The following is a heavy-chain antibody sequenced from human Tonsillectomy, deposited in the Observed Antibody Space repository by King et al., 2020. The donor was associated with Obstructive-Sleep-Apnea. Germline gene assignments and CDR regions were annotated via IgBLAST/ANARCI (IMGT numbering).Heavy chain of an antibody. CDR2: IYYSGNT. D-gene: IGHD3-16*01. V-gene: IGHV4-39*07. Sequence: QLQESGPGLVKPSETLSLTCTVSGVSIRSSSYYWGWIRQPPGKGLEWIGSIYYSGNTYYNPSPKSRVTISVDTSKNQFSLKLSSVTAADTAVYYCARGWGSFDYWGQGTLVTVSS. J-gene: IGHJ4*02. CDR3: ARGWGSFDY. CDR1: GVSIRSSSYY.